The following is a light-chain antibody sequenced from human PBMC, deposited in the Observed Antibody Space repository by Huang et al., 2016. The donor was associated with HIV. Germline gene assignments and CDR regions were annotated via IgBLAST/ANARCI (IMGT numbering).Light chain of an antibody. CDR2: AAS. J-gene: IGKJ4*01. CDR1: QTITTY. CDR3: QQSYSSLLS. V-gene: IGKV1-39*01. Sequence: DIQMTQSPSSLSASVGDRVIMTCQASQTITTYLNWYQHRPGKAPKLLIYAASSLQSGVPSRFSGSGSGTDFTLTISSLQPEDFATYYCQQSYSSLLSFGGGTKVAIK.